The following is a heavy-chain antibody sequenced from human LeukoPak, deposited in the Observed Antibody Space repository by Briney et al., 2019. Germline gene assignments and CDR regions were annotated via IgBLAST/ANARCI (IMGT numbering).Heavy chain of an antibody. CDR2: IRYDGSNK. CDR1: GFTFSSYG. V-gene: IGHV3-30*02. Sequence: GGSLRLSCAASGFTFSSYGMHWVRQAPGKGLEWVAFIRYDGSNKYYADSVKGRFTISRDNSKNTLYLQMNSLRAEDTAVYYCARKSGSSGYPFDYWGQGTLVTVSS. D-gene: IGHD3-22*01. CDR3: ARKSGSSGYPFDY. J-gene: IGHJ4*02.